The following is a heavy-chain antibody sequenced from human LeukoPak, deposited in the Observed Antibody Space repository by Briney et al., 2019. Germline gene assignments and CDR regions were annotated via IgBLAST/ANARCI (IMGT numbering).Heavy chain of an antibody. Sequence: GGSLRLSCSASVFTFSSYAMHWVRQAPGKGLEYVSTISSNGGSTYYADSMKGRFTISRDNSKNTLYLQMSSLRVEDTAVYYCVKGLAAAGTNYWGQGTLVTVSS. CDR2: ISSNGGST. V-gene: IGHV3-64D*09. J-gene: IGHJ4*02. D-gene: IGHD6-13*01. CDR3: VKGLAAAGTNY. CDR1: VFTFSSYA.